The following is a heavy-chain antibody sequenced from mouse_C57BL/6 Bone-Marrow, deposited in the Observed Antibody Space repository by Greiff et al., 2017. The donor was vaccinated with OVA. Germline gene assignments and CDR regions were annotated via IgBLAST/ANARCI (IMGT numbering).Heavy chain of an antibody. Sequence: QVQLQQSGAELARPGASVKLSCKASGYTFTSYGISWVKQRTGQGLEWIGEIYPRSGNTYYNAKFKGKATLTADKSSSTAYMELRSLTSEDSAVYFCAREGDYYGSSFTAYYAMDYWGQGTSVTVSS. CDR2: IYPRSGNT. J-gene: IGHJ4*01. CDR3: AREGDYYGSSFTAYYAMDY. V-gene: IGHV1-81*01. D-gene: IGHD1-1*01. CDR1: GYTFTSYG.